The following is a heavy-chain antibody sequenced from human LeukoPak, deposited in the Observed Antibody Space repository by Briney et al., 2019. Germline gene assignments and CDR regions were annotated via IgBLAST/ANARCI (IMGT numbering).Heavy chain of an antibody. J-gene: IGHJ6*02. CDR2: IYYSGST. Sequence: SETLSLTCTVSGGSISSYYWSWIRQPPGKELEWVGYIYYSGSTNHNPSLKSRVTISVDTSKNQFSLKLSSVTAADTAVYYCAREVGATEYYGMDVWGQGTTVTVSS. CDR1: GGSISSYY. CDR3: AREVGATEYYGMDV. V-gene: IGHV4-59*01. D-gene: IGHD1-26*01.